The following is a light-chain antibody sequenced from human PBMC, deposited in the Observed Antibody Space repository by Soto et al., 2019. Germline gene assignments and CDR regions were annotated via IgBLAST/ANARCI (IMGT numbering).Light chain of an antibody. CDR2: GAS. J-gene: IGKJ4*01. CDR1: QSVSSSH. Sequence: EIVLTQSPGTLSLSPGERATLSCRASQSVSSSHLAWYQQKPGQAPRQLIYGASSRATGIPDRFSGSGSGTDLTLTITRLEPEDFAVYYCQHYRTSFGGGTRVEIK. CDR3: QHYRTS. V-gene: IGKV3-20*01.